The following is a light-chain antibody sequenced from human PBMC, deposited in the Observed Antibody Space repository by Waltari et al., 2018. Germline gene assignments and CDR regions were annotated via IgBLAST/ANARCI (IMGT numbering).Light chain of an antibody. Sequence: QSALTQPASVSGSPGQAITISCTGTISDIGGYNYVSWYQQHPGRAPKLMIYDVSSRPSGISNRFSGSKSGNTASLTISGLQAEDEADYYCNSYTSNNILLYVCGTGTKVTVL. CDR1: ISDIGGYNY. CDR2: DVS. V-gene: IGLV2-14*01. CDR3: NSYTSNNILLYV. J-gene: IGLJ1*01.